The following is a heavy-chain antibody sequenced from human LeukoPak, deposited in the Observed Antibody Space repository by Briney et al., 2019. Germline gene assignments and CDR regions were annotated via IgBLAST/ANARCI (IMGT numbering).Heavy chain of an antibody. CDR3: ARLQYGDYVRYL. CDR2: IHYSGGA. J-gene: IGHJ2*01. V-gene: IGHV4-59*13. D-gene: IGHD4-17*01. Sequence: SETLSLTCTVSGGSISTYYWSWIRQPPGQGLEWIGYIHYSGGATYNPSLKSRVTISLDTSKNQFSLKLSSVTAADTAVYYCARLQYGDYVRYLWGRGALVTVSS. CDR1: GGSISTYY.